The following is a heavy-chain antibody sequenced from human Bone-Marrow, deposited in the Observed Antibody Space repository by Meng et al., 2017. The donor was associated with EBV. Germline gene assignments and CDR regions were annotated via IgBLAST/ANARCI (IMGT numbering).Heavy chain of an antibody. Sequence: QGRLVQLGCRLKKPGASVKVTRKAGGYSFKTYAINWVRQAPGQGLEWMGWINTNTGSPTYAQGFTGRFVFSLDTSLSTAYLQVSSLKAEDTAVYYCVRVPTYYYDSSGSYTPLTDYWGQGTLVTVSS. V-gene: IGHV7-4-1*02. CDR3: VRVPTYYYDSSGSYTPLTDY. D-gene: IGHD3-22*01. J-gene: IGHJ4*02. CDR2: INTNTGSP. CDR1: GYSFKTYA.